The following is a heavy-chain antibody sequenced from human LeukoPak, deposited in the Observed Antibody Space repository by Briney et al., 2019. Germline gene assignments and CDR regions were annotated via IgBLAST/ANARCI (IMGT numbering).Heavy chain of an antibody. J-gene: IGHJ2*01. Sequence: PGGSLRLSCAASGFTFSSYSMNWVRQAPGKGLEWVSSISSSSYHIYYADSVKGRFTISRDNAKNSLYLQMNSLRAEDTAVYYCARDDSGSYEGHFDLWGRGTLVTVSS. CDR2: ISSSSYHI. CDR1: GFTFSSYS. D-gene: IGHD1-26*01. V-gene: IGHV3-21*01. CDR3: ARDDSGSYEGHFDL.